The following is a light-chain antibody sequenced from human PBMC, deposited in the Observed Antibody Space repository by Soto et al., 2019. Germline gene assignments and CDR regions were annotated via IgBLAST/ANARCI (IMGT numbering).Light chain of an antibody. CDR3: QSYDSSHV. CDR2: GNS. CDR1: SSNIGAGYD. J-gene: IGLJ1*01. V-gene: IGLV1-40*01. Sequence: VLTQPPSVSGAPGQRVTISCTGSSSNIGAGYDVHWYQQLPGTAPKLLIYGNSNRPSGVPDRFSGSKSGTSASLAITGLQAEDEADYYCQSYDSSHVFGTGTKVTVL.